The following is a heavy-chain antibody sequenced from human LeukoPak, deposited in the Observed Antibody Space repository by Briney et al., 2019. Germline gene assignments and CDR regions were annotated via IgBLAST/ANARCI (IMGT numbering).Heavy chain of an antibody. CDR1: GYTFTSYY. CDR2: INPSDGST. Sequence: ASVKVSCKASGYTFTSYYMHWVRQAPGQGLEWMGIINPSDGSTSSAQKFQGRVTLTRDTSTSTVYMELSSLRSEDTAVYFCARGGGDTGPFDYWGQGTLVTVSS. J-gene: IGHJ4*02. CDR3: ARGGGDTGPFDY. D-gene: IGHD1-1*01. V-gene: IGHV1-46*01.